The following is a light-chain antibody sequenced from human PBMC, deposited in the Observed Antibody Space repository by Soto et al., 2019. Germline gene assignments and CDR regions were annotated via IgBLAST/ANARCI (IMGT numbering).Light chain of an antibody. CDR3: QQYSSSPLT. CDR1: QSVRSSH. Sequence: DIVMTQSPATLSVSPGERATLSCRASQSVRSSHLAWYQQKPGQAPRLLIYGASSRATGIPDRFSGSGSGTDFTLTISRLEPEDFAVYHCQQYSSSPLTFGGGTKVDIK. V-gene: IGKV3-20*01. J-gene: IGKJ4*01. CDR2: GAS.